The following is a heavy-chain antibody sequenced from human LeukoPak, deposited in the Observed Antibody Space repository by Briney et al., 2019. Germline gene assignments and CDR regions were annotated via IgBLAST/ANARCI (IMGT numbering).Heavy chain of an antibody. V-gene: IGHV1-2*02. CDR1: GYTFTGYY. CDR3: ARVFSTMVRGVISY. Sequence: ASVKVSCKASGYTFTGYYMHWVRQAPGQGLEWMGWINPNSGGTNYAQKFQGRVTMTRDTSISTAYMELSRLRSDDTAVYYCARVFSTMVRGVISYWGQGTLVTVSS. CDR2: INPNSGGT. D-gene: IGHD3-10*01. J-gene: IGHJ4*02.